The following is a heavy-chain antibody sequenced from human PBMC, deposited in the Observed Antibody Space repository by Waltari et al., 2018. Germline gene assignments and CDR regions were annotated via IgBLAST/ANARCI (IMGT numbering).Heavy chain of an antibody. CDR3: ARGLTPRGWYSAETFDY. CDR2: IYTSGST. CDR1: GGSISSGSYY. V-gene: IGHV4-61*02. J-gene: IGHJ4*02. D-gene: IGHD6-19*01. Sequence: QVQLQESGPGLVKPSQTLSLTCTVSGGSISSGSYYWSWIRQPAGKGLEWIGRIYTSGSTNYNPSLKSRVTISVDTSKNQFSLKLSSVTAADTAVYYCARGLTPRGWYSAETFDYWGQGTLVTVSS.